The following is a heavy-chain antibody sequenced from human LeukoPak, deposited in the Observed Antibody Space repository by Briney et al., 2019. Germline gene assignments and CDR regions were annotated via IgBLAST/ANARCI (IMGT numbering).Heavy chain of an antibody. J-gene: IGHJ6*04. Sequence: GGSLRLSCAASGFTFSSYEMNWVRQAPGKGLEWGSYISSSSSTIYYADSVKGRFTICRDDAKNSLYLQMNSLRAEDTAVYYCAELGITMIGGVWGKGTTVTISS. CDR2: ISSSSSTI. CDR1: GFTFSSYE. CDR3: AELGITMIGGV. D-gene: IGHD3-10*02. V-gene: IGHV3-48*03.